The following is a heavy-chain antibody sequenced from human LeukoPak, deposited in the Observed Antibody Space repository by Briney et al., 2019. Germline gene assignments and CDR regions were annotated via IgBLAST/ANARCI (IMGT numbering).Heavy chain of an antibody. CDR2: INSDGSST. Sequence: GGSLRLSCEASGFTFSSSWMHWVRQAPGKGLVWVSRINSDGSSTSYADSVKGRFTISRDNAKNTLYLQMNSLRAEGTAVYYCARGTGYMTTDYWGQGTLVTVSS. D-gene: IGHD4-17*01. CDR3: ARGTGYMTTDY. V-gene: IGHV3-74*01. J-gene: IGHJ4*02. CDR1: GFTFSSSW.